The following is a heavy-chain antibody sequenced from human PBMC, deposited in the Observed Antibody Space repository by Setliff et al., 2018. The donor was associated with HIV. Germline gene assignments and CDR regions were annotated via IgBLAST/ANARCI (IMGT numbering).Heavy chain of an antibody. J-gene: IGHJ4*02. CDR1: GGSLSGYY. CDR3: ARIDPGKYWSSDY. Sequence: SETLSLTCAAYGGSLSGYYWSWIRQTPGKGLEWIGEVHYSGRTAYNPSLQSRVAISVDMYRNQFFLRLTSVTAADTAVYYCARIDPGKYWSSDYWGPGTLVTVSS. D-gene: IGHD2-8*02. CDR2: VHYSGRT. V-gene: IGHV4-34*01.